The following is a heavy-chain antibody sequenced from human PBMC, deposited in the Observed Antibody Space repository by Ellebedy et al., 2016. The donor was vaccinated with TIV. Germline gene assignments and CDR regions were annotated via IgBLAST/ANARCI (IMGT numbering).Heavy chain of an antibody. CDR2: INNRRNT. V-gene: IGHV4-34*01. CDR3: TKDYGDAQY. Sequence: MPSETLSLTCAVYGGSFSSDYWSWIRQPPGKGLEWIGEINNRRNTYYNRSLKSRVTISVDTSNNQLPLQLASVTAADTAIYYCTKDYGDAQYWGQGTLVTVSS. D-gene: IGHD4-17*01. CDR1: GGSFSSDY. J-gene: IGHJ4*02.